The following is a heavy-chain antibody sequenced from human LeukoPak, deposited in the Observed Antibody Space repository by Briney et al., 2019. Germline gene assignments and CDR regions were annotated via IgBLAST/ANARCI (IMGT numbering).Heavy chain of an antibody. Sequence: PGGSLRLSCAASGFTFSSYGMHWVRQAPGKGLEWVAVISYDGSNKYYADSVKGRFTISRDNSKNTPYLQMNSLRAEDTAVYYCAPGGPDYWGQGTLVTVSS. V-gene: IGHV3-30*03. CDR3: APGGPDY. CDR2: ISYDGSNK. CDR1: GFTFSSYG. J-gene: IGHJ4*02. D-gene: IGHD2-8*02.